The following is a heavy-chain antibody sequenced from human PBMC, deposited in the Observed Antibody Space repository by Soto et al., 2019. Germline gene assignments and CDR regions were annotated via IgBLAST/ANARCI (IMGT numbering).Heavy chain of an antibody. D-gene: IGHD1-26*01. J-gene: IGHJ4*02. CDR1: GFSFSTYS. Sequence: EVQLVQSGGGLVPPGGSLRLSCAASGFSFSTYSMKWVRQAPGKGLEWVSYISSGSTTYYAASVKGRFTISRDNGKNSVYLQMDSLRDEDTAVYYCASVKAKWGNSRDHGGYWGQGTLVTVSS. CDR3: ASVKAKWGNSRDHGGY. V-gene: IGHV3-48*02. CDR2: ISSGSTT.